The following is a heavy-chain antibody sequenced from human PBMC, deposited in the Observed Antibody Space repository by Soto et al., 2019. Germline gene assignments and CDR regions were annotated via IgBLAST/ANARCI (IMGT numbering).Heavy chain of an antibody. V-gene: IGHV3-33*01. Sequence: QVQLVESGGGEVQPGRSLRLSCAASGFIFSTYGMHWVRQAPGKGLEWVAVIWSDGSKKYYADSVKGRFTISRDNSENTLYLQMNSLRAEDTAVYYCARDKYGSGSYISDYWGQGTLVTVSS. CDR1: GFIFSTYG. D-gene: IGHD3-10*01. CDR2: IWSDGSKK. J-gene: IGHJ4*02. CDR3: ARDKYGSGSYISDY.